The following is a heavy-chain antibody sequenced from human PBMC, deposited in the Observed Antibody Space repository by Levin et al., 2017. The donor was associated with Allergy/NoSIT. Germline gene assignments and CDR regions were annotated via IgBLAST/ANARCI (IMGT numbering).Heavy chain of an antibody. CDR3: ARAFGGDLTPLDAFDI. CDR1: GGTFSSYA. Sequence: SVKVSCKASGGTFSSYAISWVRQAPGQGLEWMGGIIPIFGTANYAQKFQGRVTITADESTSTAYMELSSLRSEDTAVYYCARAFGGDLTPLDAFDIWGQGTMVTVSS. CDR2: IIPIFGTA. J-gene: IGHJ3*02. V-gene: IGHV1-69*13. D-gene: IGHD3-10*01.